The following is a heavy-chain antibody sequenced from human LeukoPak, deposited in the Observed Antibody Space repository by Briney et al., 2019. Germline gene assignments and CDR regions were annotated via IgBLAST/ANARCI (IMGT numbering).Heavy chain of an antibody. V-gene: IGHV1-24*01. D-gene: IGHD6-19*01. CDR3: ATEKQWLGFPAFDI. J-gene: IGHJ3*02. CDR2: FDPEDGET. Sequence: GASVTVFCKLSGYTLTELSMHWVRQAPGTGLEWMGGFDPEDGETIYAQKFQGRVTMTEDTSTDTAYMELSSLRSEDTAVYYCATEKQWLGFPAFDIWGQGTMVTVSS. CDR1: GYTLTELS.